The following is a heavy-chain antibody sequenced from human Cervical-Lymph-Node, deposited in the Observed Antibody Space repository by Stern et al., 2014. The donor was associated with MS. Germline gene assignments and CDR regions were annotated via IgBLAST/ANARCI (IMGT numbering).Heavy chain of an antibody. V-gene: IGHV4-59*01. CDR2: IYYSGST. J-gene: IGHJ4*02. CDR1: GGPISSYY. D-gene: IGHD3-9*01. Sequence: VQLLESGPGLVKPSETLSLTCTVSGGPISSYYWRWIRQPPGKGLEWIGYIYYSGSTNYNPSLKSRVTISVDTSKNQFSLKLSSVTAADTAVYYCAGYYDILTGYDYWGQGTLVTVSS. CDR3: AGYYDILTGYDY.